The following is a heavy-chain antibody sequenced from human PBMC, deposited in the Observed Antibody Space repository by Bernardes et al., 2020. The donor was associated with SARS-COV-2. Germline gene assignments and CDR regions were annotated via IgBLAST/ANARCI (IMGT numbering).Heavy chain of an antibody. V-gene: IGHV1-24*01. CDR2: FDPEDGET. Sequence: SVKVSCKVSGYTLTELSMHWVRQAPGKGLEWMGGFDPEDGETIYAQKFQGRVTMTEDTSTDTAYMELSSLRSEDTAVYYCATAVGDIVVVPAAMRYYYGMDVWGQGTTVTVSS. J-gene: IGHJ6*02. CDR1: GYTLTELS. CDR3: ATAVGDIVVVPAAMRYYYGMDV. D-gene: IGHD2-2*01.